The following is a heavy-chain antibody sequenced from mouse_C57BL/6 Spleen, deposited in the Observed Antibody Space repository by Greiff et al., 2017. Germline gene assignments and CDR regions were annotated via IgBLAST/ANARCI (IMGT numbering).Heavy chain of an antibody. CDR3: ARSLSSPHAMDY. CDR2: INPSSGYT. D-gene: IGHD1-1*01. V-gene: IGHV1-4*01. Sequence: VQLQQSGAELARPGASVKMSCKASGYTFTSYTMHWVKQRPGQGLEWIGYINPSSGYTKYNQKFKDQATLTADKSSSTAYMQLSSLTSEDSAVYYCARSLSSPHAMDYWGQGTSVTVSS. J-gene: IGHJ4*01. CDR1: GYTFTSYT.